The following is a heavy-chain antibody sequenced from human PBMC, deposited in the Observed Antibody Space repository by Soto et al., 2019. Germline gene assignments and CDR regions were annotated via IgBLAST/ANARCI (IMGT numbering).Heavy chain of an antibody. CDR3: ARVNQLWSYGMDV. CDR1: CGSISSGGYS. V-gene: IGHV4-30-2*01. Sequence: SETLSLTCAVSCGSISSGGYSWSWIRQPPGKGLEWIGYIYHSGSTYYNPSLKSRVTISVDRSKNQFSLKLSSVTAADTAVYYCARVNQLWSYGMDVWGQGTTVTVSS. CDR2: IYHSGST. D-gene: IGHD5-18*01. J-gene: IGHJ6*02.